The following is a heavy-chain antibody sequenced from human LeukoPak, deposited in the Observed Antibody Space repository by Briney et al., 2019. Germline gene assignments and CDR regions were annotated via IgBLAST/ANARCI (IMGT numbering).Heavy chain of an antibody. J-gene: IGHJ6*02. CDR3: ASLVYYYYGMDV. CDR1: GGSFSGYY. D-gene: IGHD2-8*02. CDR2: INHSGST. Sequence: SETLSLTCAVYGGSFSGYYWSWIRQPPGKGLEWIGEINHSGSTNYNPSLKSRVTISVDTSKNQFSLKLSSATAADTAVYYCASLVYYYYGMDVWGQGTTVTVSS. V-gene: IGHV4-34*01.